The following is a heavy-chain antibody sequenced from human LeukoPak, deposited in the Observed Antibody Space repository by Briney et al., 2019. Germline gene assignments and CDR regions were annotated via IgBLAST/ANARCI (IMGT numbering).Heavy chain of an antibody. CDR3: AREIGNPGYSSGWYLY. J-gene: IGHJ4*02. V-gene: IGHV4-39*07. CDR1: GGSISSSSYY. CDR2: IYYSGST. Sequence: SETLSLTCTVSGGSISSSSYYWGLIRQPPGKGLEWIGSIYYSGSTYYNPSLKSRVTISVDTSKNQFSLKLSSVTAADTAVYYCAREIGNPGYSSGWYLYWGQGTLVTVSS. D-gene: IGHD6-19*01.